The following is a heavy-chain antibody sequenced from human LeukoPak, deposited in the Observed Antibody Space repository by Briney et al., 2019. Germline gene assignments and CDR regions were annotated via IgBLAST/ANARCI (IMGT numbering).Heavy chain of an antibody. CDR1: GFTFSSYG. J-gene: IGHJ4*02. V-gene: IGHV3-30*02. CDR3: AKEYRRSSGWLPDY. CDR2: IRYDGSNK. D-gene: IGHD6-19*01. Sequence: QSGGSLRLSCAASGFTFSSYGMHWVRQAPGKGLEWVAFIRYDGSNKYYADSVKGRFTISRDNSKNTLYLQMNSLRAEDTAVYYCAKEYRRSSGWLPDYWGQGTLVTVSS.